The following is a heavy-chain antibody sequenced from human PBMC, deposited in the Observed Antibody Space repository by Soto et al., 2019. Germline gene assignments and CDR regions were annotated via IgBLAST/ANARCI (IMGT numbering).Heavy chain of an antibody. D-gene: IGHD2-15*01. CDR1: GYTFTSYA. CDR3: ASHCSGGSCYYYYGMDV. CDR2: INAGIGNT. V-gene: IGHV1-3*05. J-gene: IGHJ6*02. Sequence: QVQLVQSEAEEKKPGASVKVSCKASGYTFTSYAMHWVRQAPGQRLEWMGWINAGIGNTKYSQKFQGRVTITRDTSASTAYMELSSLISEDTAVYYCASHCSGGSCYYYYGMDVWGQGTTVTVSS.